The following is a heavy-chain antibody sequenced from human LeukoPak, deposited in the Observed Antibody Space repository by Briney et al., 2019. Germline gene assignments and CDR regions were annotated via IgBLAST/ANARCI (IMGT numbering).Heavy chain of an antibody. J-gene: IGHJ3*02. CDR3: VRVQSGGAFDI. Sequence: GGCLRLSCAASGFSVSDHYMDWVRQAPGKGLEWVGRTRNKANSYTTDFAATVKGRFTISRDESKKSLYLQMNSLKTEDSAVYYCVRVQSGGAFDIWGQGTMVTVSS. CDR2: TRNKANSYTT. CDR1: GFSVSDHY. V-gene: IGHV3-72*01. D-gene: IGHD1-26*01.